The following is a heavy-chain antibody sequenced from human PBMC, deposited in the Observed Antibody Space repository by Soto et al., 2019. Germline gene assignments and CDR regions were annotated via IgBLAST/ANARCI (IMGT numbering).Heavy chain of an antibody. J-gene: IGHJ4*02. D-gene: IGHD5-12*01. CDR3: ARVYSVYAD. V-gene: IGHV4-30-2*02. Sequence: SETLSLTCAVSGGSISSGGYSWSWVRQPPGKGLEWIGYIYHSGSTNYNPSLKSRVTISIDTSKNQFSLKLSSVTAADPAVYYCARVYSVYADWGQGTLVTVSS. CDR1: GGSISSGGYS. CDR2: IYHSGST.